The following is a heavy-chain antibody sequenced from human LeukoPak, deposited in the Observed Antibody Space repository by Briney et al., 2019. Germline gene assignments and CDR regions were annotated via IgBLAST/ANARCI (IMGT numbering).Heavy chain of an antibody. D-gene: IGHD6-19*01. CDR2: ISGSGGST. CDR3: TTARGAWRIAVAGRWGDAFDI. CDR1: GFTFSSYA. J-gene: IGHJ3*02. Sequence: GGSLRLSCAASGFTFSSYAMSWVRQAPGKGLEWVSAISGSGGSTYYADSVKGRFTISRDNSKNTLYLQMNSLKTEDTAVYYCTTARGAWRIAVAGRWGDAFDIWGQGTMVTVSS. V-gene: IGHV3-23*01.